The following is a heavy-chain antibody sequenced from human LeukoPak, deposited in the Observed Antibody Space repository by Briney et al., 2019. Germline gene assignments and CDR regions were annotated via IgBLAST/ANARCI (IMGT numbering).Heavy chain of an antibody. J-gene: IGHJ4*02. Sequence: GGSLRLSCAASGFTFSSYSMNWVRQAPGKGLEWVSAISSSSSYIYYADSVKGRFTISRDNAKNSLYLQMNSLRAEDTAVYYCARGGRWLVLGYFDYWGQGTLVTASS. CDR3: ARGGRWLVLGYFDY. CDR2: ISSSSSYI. V-gene: IGHV3-21*01. D-gene: IGHD6-19*01. CDR1: GFTFSSYS.